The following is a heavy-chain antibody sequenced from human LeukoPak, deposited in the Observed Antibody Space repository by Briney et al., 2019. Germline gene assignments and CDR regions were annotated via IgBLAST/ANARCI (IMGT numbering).Heavy chain of an antibody. CDR3: ARPGSGYPHDAFDI. Sequence: WASVKVSYKASGYTFSVYAVIWVRQAPGQGLEWMGWINTNTGNPTYAQGFTGRFVFSLDTSVSTAYLQISSLKAEDTAVYYCARPGSGYPHDAFDIWGQGTMVTVSS. CDR2: INTNTGNP. D-gene: IGHD3-3*01. J-gene: IGHJ3*02. CDR1: GYTFSVYA. V-gene: IGHV7-4-1*02.